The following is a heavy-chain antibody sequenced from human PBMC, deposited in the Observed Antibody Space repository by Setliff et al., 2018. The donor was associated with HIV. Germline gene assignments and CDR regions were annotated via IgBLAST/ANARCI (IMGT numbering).Heavy chain of an antibody. CDR3: ARKGTGDAFDI. Sequence: ASVKVSCKASGYSFTSSGVSWVRQAPGQGFEWMGWINIRNGNTNYAQKLKGRVTMTTDTSTSTAYMVVRSLRSDDTAVYYCARKGTGDAFDIWGQGTMVTVSS. D-gene: IGHD1-1*01. CDR1: GYSFTSSG. CDR2: INIRNGNT. J-gene: IGHJ3*02. V-gene: IGHV1-18*01.